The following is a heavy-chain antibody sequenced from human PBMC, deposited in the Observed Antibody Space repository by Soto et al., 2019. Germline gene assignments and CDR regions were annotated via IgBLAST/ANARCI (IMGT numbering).Heavy chain of an antibody. Sequence: SETLSLTCTVSGGSISSYYWSWIRQPPGKGLEWIGYIYYSGSTNYNPSLKSRVTISVDTSKNQFSLKLSSVTAADTAVYYCARYSYGPRNYYYYYMDVWGKGTTVTVSS. V-gene: IGHV4-59*01. CDR3: ARYSYGPRNYYYYYMDV. CDR2: IYYSGST. CDR1: GGSISSYY. J-gene: IGHJ6*03. D-gene: IGHD5-18*01.